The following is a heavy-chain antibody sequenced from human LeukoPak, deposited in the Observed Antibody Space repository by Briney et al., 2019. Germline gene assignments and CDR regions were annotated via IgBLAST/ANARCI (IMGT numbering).Heavy chain of an antibody. Sequence: GGSLRLSCGASGFSFSSNGMHWVRQAPGKGLEWVALIWYDGSHKYYADSVKGRFTISRDNSKNTLYLQMNSLRAEDTAVYYCARVLWPTSCSDLRCSSFDYWGQGTLVTVSS. CDR1: GFSFSSNG. J-gene: IGHJ4*02. V-gene: IGHV3-33*01. CDR2: IWYDGSHK. CDR3: ARVLWPTSCSDLRCSSFDY. D-gene: IGHD2-15*01.